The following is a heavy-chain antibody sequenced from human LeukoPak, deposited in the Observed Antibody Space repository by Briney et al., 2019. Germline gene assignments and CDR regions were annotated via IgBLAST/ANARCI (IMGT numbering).Heavy chain of an antibody. D-gene: IGHD6-13*01. CDR1: GFTLDDYI. J-gene: IGHJ3*02. CDR2: INWSGGSL. CDR3: ARGGKAAAADVLDI. Sequence: GGSLRLSCTASGFTLDDYIISWVRQAAGKGLEWVSGINWSGGSLGYADSVKGRFTISRDNAKNSLYLQMNSLRPGDTAVYYCARGGKAAAADVLDIWGQGTMVTVSS. V-gene: IGHV3-20*04.